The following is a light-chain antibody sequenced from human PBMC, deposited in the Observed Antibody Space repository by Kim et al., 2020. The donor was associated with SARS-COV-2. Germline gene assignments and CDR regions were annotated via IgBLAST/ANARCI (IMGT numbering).Light chain of an antibody. CDR3: QSYDSSNSWV. J-gene: IGLJ3*02. V-gene: IGLV6-57*02. CDR2: EDN. Sequence: KTVTISCTGRSGSIASNYVQWYQQRPGSAPTTVIYEDNQRPSGVPDRFSGSIDSSSNSASLTISGLKTEDEADYYCQSYDSSNSWVFGGGTQLTVL. CDR1: SGSIASNY.